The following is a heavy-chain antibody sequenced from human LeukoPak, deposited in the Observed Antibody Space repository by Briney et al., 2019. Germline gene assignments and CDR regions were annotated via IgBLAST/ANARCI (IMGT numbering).Heavy chain of an antibody. V-gene: IGHV4-38-2*02. CDR1: VGSFSGYY. Sequence: SETLSLTCAVYVGSFSGYYWGWIRQPPGEGLEWIGSIYHSGSTYYNPSLKSRVTISVGTSKNQFSLKLNSVTAADTAVYYCARDAVVPASLLDYWGQGTLVTVSS. J-gene: IGHJ4*02. CDR2: IYHSGST. CDR3: ARDAVVPASLLDY. D-gene: IGHD2-2*01.